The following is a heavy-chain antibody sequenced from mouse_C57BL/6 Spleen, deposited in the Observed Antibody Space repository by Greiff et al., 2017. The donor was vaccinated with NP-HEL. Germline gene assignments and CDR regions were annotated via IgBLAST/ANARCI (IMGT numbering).Heavy chain of an antibody. CDR1: GYAFTNYL. J-gene: IGHJ4*01. D-gene: IGHD1-1*01. V-gene: IGHV1-54*01. Sequence: VQLQQSGAELVRPGTSVKVSCKASGYAFTNYLIEWVKQRPGQGLEWIGVINPGSGGTNYNEKFKGKATLTADKSSSTAYMQLSSLTSEDSAVYCCARPGGYGSSYDAMDYWGQGTSVTVSS. CDR3: ARPGGYGSSYDAMDY. CDR2: INPGSGGT.